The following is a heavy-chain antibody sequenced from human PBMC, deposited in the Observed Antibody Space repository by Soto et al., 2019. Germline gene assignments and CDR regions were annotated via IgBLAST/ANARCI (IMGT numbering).Heavy chain of an antibody. CDR2: IYHSGST. D-gene: IGHD3-3*01. J-gene: IGHJ5*02. Sequence: PSETLSLTCAVSGYSISSGYYWGWIRQPPGKGLEWIGSIYHSGSTYYNPSLKSRVTISVDTSKNQFSLKLSSVTAADTAVYYCARAGDYDFWCGYPVNDWFDPWGQGTLVTVSS. CDR1: GYSISSGYY. CDR3: ARAGDYDFWCGYPVNDWFDP. V-gene: IGHV4-38-2*01.